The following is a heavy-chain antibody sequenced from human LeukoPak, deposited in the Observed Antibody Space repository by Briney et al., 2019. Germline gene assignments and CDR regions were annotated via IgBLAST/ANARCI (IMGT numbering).Heavy chain of an antibody. CDR3: ARCGYGSGSYYYYYYYMDV. V-gene: IGHV4-34*01. Sequence: SETLSHTCAVYGGSFSGYYWSWIRQPPGKGLEWIGEINHSGSTNYNPSLKSRVTISVDTSKNQFSLKLSSVTAADTAVYYCARCGYGSGSYYYYYYYMDVWGKGTTVTISS. J-gene: IGHJ6*03. CDR2: INHSGST. D-gene: IGHD3-10*01. CDR1: GGSFSGYY.